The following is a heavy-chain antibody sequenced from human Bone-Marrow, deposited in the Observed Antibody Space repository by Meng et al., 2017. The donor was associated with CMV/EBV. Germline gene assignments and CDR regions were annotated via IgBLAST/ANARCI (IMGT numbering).Heavy chain of an antibody. J-gene: IGHJ6*01. V-gene: IGHV4-59*01. CDR1: GGSISSYY. Sequence: GSLRLSCTVSGGSISSYYWSWIRQPPGKGLEWIGYIYYSGSTNYNPSLKSRVTISVDTSKNQFSLKLSSVTAADTAVYYCARYYDFWSGYSYGMAVWGQGTTVTGSS. CDR3: ARYYDFWSGYSYGMAV. D-gene: IGHD3-3*01. CDR2: IYYSGST.